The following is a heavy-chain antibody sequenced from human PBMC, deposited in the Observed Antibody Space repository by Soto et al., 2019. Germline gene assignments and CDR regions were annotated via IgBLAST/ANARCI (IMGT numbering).Heavy chain of an antibody. CDR3: AKESRYDFWSGTPYYFDY. V-gene: IGHV3-23*01. D-gene: IGHD3-3*01. CDR2: ISGSGGST. CDR1: GFTFSSYA. Sequence: PGGSLRLSCAASGFTFSSYAMSWVRQAPGKGLEWVSAISGSGGSTYYADSVKGRFTISRDNSKNTLYLQMNSLRAEDTAVYYCAKESRYDFWSGTPYYFDYWGQGTLVTVSS. J-gene: IGHJ4*02.